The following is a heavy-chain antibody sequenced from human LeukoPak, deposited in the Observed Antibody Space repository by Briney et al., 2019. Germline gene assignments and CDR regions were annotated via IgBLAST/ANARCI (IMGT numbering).Heavy chain of an antibody. CDR2: IYSGNT. J-gene: IGHJ4*02. Sequence: GGSLRLSCTVSGFTVSSNSMSWVRQAPGKGLEWVSFIYSGNTHYSDSVKGRFTISRDNSKNTLYLQMNSLRAEDTAVYYCARRAGAYSHPYDYWGQGTLVTVSS. CDR3: ARRAGAYSHPYDY. CDR1: GFTVSSNS. D-gene: IGHD4/OR15-4a*01. V-gene: IGHV3-53*01.